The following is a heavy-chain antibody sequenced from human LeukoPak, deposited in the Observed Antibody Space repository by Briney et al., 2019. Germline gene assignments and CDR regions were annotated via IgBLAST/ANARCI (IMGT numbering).Heavy chain of an antibody. V-gene: IGHV6-1*01. CDR2: TYYRSKWYN. Sequence: SRTLSLTCDISGDSVSSNNGAWNWIRQSPSRGLEWLGRTYYRSKWYNDYAGSLNGRITISPDTSKNQFSLHLNSVTPEDTAVYYCARDLGNTGWYTFDYWGQGILVTVSS. D-gene: IGHD6-19*01. CDR1: GDSVSSNNGA. CDR3: ARDLGNTGWYTFDY. J-gene: IGHJ4*02.